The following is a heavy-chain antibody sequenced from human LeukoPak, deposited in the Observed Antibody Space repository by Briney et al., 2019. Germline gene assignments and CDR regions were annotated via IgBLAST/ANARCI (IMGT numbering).Heavy chain of an antibody. V-gene: IGHV3-23*01. J-gene: IGHJ4*02. CDR2: ISGSGGST. CDR3: AKGPLTEVAGTTWDY. Sequence: GGSLRLSCAASGFSFSTYAMSWVRQAPGKGLEWVSAISGSGGSTYYADSVKGRFTISRDNSKSTLFLQMNSLRADDTAIYYCAKGPLTEVAGTTWDYWGQGTPVTVSS. CDR1: GFSFSTYA. D-gene: IGHD6-19*01.